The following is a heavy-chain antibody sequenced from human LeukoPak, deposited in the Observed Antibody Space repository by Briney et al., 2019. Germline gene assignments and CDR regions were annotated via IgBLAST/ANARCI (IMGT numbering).Heavy chain of an antibody. J-gene: IGHJ4*02. CDR1: GGTFSSYA. CDR3: ARYYDSRGWHYFDY. V-gene: IGHV1-69*13. D-gene: IGHD3-22*01. CDR2: IIPIFGTA. Sequence: SVKVSCKASGGTFSSYAISWVRQAPGQGLEWMGGIIPIFGTANYAQKSQGRVTITADESTSTAYMELSSLRSEDTAVYYCARYYDSRGWHYFDYWGQGTLVTVSS.